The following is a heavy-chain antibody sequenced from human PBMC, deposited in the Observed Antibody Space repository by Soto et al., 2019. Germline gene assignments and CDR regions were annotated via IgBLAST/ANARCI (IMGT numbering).Heavy chain of an antibody. Sequence: PSETLSLTCSISGGSISGYHWNWIRQTPGKGGEWNGYFHNSGKPKYNSSLKNRINITINKSKKQFSLKLSSVTAADTAVYYCARQRSRGSGSYYYYYYYGMDVWGQGTTVTVSS. J-gene: IGHJ6*02. CDR3: ARQRSRGSGSYYYYYYYGMDV. D-gene: IGHD3-10*01. V-gene: IGHV4-59*08. CDR2: FHNSGKP. CDR1: GGSISGYH.